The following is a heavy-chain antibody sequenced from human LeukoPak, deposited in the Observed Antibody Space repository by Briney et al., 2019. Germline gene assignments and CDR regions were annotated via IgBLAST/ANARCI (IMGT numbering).Heavy chain of an antibody. J-gene: IGHJ5*02. D-gene: IGHD3-16*01. CDR3: ARAFSWFDP. Sequence: PSETLSLTCAVYGGSFSGYYWSWIRQPPGKGLEWIGEINHSGSTNYNPSLKSRVTISVDTSKNQFSLQLNSVTPEDTAVYYCARAFSWFDPWGQGILVTVSS. V-gene: IGHV4-34*01. CDR1: GGSFSGYY. CDR2: INHSGST.